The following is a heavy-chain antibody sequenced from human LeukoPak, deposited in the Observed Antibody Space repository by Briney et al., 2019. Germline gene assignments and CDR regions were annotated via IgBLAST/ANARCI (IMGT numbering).Heavy chain of an antibody. CDR1: GYSFTSYW. CDR2: IYPGDSDT. Sequence: GESLNISCKASGYSFTSYWIGGVRQMPAQGLEWMGIIYPGDSDTRYSPSFQGQVTISADKSLSTAYLQWSSLKASDTAMYYCSRTSYDILTNFDYWGQGTLVTVSS. J-gene: IGHJ4*02. CDR3: SRTSYDILTNFDY. V-gene: IGHV5-51*01. D-gene: IGHD3-9*01.